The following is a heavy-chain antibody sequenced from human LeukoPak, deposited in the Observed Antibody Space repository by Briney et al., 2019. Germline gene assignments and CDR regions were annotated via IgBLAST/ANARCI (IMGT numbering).Heavy chain of an antibody. CDR2: IIPIFGTA. CDR1: GGTFSSYA. V-gene: IGHV1-69*13. J-gene: IGHJ3*02. Sequence: SVKVSCKASGGTFSSYAISWVRQAPGQGLEWMGGIIPIFGTANYAQKFQGRVTITADESTSTAYMELSSLRSEDTAVYYCARVQPEPRKPNYDILTGSGAFDIWSQGTMVTVSS. CDR3: ARVQPEPRKPNYDILTGSGAFDI. D-gene: IGHD3-9*01.